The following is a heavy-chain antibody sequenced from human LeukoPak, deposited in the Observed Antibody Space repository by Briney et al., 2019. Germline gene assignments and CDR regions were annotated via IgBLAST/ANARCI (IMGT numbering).Heavy chain of an antibody. CDR2: IYSGGNT. CDR3: TAGRYFDANFDY. J-gene: IGHJ4*02. D-gene: IGHD3-9*01. CDR1: GFTFSSYS. Sequence: SGGSLRLSCAASGFTFSSYSMNWVRQAPGKGLEWVSDIYSGGNTDYADSVKGRFIISRDNSKNTLYLQMHSLRAEDTAVYLCTAGRYFDANFDYWGQGALVTVSS. V-gene: IGHV3-53*01.